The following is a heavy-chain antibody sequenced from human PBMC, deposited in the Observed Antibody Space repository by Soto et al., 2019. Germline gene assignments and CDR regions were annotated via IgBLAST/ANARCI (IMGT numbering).Heavy chain of an antibody. CDR3: ARVERITIFGVVTTFEP. V-gene: IGHV4-31*03. CDR1: GGSISSGGYY. Sequence: SETLSLTCTVSGGSISSGGYYWSWIRQHPGKGLEWIGYIYYSGSTYYNPSLKSRVTISVDTSKNQFSLKLSSVTAADTAVYYCARVERITIFGVVTTFEPWGQGTLVTVSS. D-gene: IGHD3-3*01. CDR2: IYYSGST. J-gene: IGHJ5*02.